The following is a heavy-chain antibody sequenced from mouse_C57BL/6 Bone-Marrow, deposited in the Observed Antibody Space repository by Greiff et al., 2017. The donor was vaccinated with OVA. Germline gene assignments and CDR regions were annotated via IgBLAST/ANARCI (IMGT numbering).Heavy chain of an antibody. V-gene: IGHV1-69*01. Sequence: QVQLQQPGAELVMPGASVKLSCKASGYTFTSYWMHWVKQRPGQGLEWIGELDPSDSYTNYNQKFKGKSTLTVDKSSSTAYMQLSSLASEDSAVYYCARYSNYPEWGQGTLVTVSA. J-gene: IGHJ3*02. D-gene: IGHD2-5*01. CDR1: GYTFTSYW. CDR3: ARYSNYPE. CDR2: LDPSDSYT.